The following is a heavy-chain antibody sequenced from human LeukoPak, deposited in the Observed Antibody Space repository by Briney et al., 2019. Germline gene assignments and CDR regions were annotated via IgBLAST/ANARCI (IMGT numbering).Heavy chain of an antibody. CDR1: GGTFSSYA. D-gene: IGHD3-9*01. CDR2: IIPIFGTA. V-gene: IGHV1-69*06. Sequence: SVKVSCKASGGTFSSYAISWVRQAPGQGLEWMGGIIPIFGTANYAQKFQGRVTITADKSTSTAYMELSSLRSEDTAVYYCAARYFDWSPGDYWGQGTLVTVSS. CDR3: AARYFDWSPGDY. J-gene: IGHJ4*02.